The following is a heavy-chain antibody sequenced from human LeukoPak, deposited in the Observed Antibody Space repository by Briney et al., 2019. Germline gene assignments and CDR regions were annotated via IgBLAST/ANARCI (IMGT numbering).Heavy chain of an antibody. Sequence: GGSLRLSCAASGFTFSTYAMSWVRQAPGKGLEWVSLISSNGGSTHYADSVKGRFTISRDNSKNTLYLQRKSLRAEDTAVYYCTKDLYTVTGDYWGQGTLVTVSS. V-gene: IGHV3-23*01. J-gene: IGHJ4*02. D-gene: IGHD4-11*01. CDR1: GFTFSTYA. CDR3: TKDLYTVTGDY. CDR2: ISSNGGST.